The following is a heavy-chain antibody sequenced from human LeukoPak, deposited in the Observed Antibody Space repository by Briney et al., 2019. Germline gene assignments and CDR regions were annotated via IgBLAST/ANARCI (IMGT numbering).Heavy chain of an antibody. CDR3: ATRGGVGAFDI. V-gene: IGHV3-30*03. CDR1: GFTFSSYG. CDR2: ISFDGSNK. Sequence: GGSLRLSCAASGFTFSSYGMHWVRQALGKGLEWVAVISFDGSNKYYADFVEGRFTISRDNSKNTLYLQMSSLKIEDTALYYCATRGGVGAFDIWGQGTMVSVSS. D-gene: IGHD2-15*01. J-gene: IGHJ3*02.